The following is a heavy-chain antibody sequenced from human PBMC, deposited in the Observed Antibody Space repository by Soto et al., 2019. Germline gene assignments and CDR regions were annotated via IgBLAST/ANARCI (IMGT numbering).Heavy chain of an antibody. J-gene: IGHJ4*02. CDR3: ARTGDGHHDFLDY. Sequence: PWGSLRLSCAASGFTFSSYWMNWVRQAPGKGLERVANINQDGNEDNLLDSVKGRFTISRDNAKNSLFLQMNSLRFDDTAVYYCARTGDGHHDFLDYWGQGALVTVSS. D-gene: IGHD1-1*01. CDR2: INQDGNED. V-gene: IGHV3-7*01. CDR1: GFTFSSYW.